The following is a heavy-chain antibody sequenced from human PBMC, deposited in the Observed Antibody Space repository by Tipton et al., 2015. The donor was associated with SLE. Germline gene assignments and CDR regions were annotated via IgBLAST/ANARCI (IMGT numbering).Heavy chain of an antibody. CDR3: TRDRSSGYYQSYFDY. V-gene: IGHV3-72*01. Sequence: SLRLSCAASGFSFSDHYMDWVRQAPGKGLEWLGRIRNKANGDKPEYAASVKGRCTISRDDSENLLYLQIDSLKTEDTAVYYCTRDRSSGYYQSYFDYWGQGTLVTVSS. D-gene: IGHD3-22*01. CDR1: GFSFSDHY. CDR2: IRNKANGDKP. J-gene: IGHJ4*02.